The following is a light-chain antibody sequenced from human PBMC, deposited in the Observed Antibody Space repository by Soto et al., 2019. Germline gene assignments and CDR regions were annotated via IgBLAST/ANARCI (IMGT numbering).Light chain of an antibody. CDR2: GAS. CDR3: QQYGSSLWT. Sequence: EIVLTQSPGTLCLSPGERATLSCSASQSVSSSYLAWYQQKPGQAPRLLIYGASSRATGIPDRFSGSGSGTDFTLTISRLEPEDFAVYYCQQYGSSLWTFGKGTKVDIK. CDR1: QSVSSSY. J-gene: IGKJ1*01. V-gene: IGKV3-20*01.